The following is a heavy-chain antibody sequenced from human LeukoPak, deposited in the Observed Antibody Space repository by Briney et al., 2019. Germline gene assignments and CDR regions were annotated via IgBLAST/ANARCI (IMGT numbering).Heavy chain of an antibody. CDR2: IYYSGST. Sequence: PSETLSLTCTVSGGSISYYYWSWIRQPPGKGLEWIGYIYYSGSTDYNPSLKSRVTISLDTSKDQFSLKLSSVTAADTAVFYCARGHSSSWYYFDYWGQGTLVTVSS. D-gene: IGHD6-13*01. CDR1: GGSISYYY. CDR3: ARGHSSSWYYFDY. J-gene: IGHJ4*02. V-gene: IGHV4-59*01.